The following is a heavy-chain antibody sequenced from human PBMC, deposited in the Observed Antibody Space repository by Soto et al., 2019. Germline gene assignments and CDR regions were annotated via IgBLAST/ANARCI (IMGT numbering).Heavy chain of an antibody. D-gene: IGHD5-18*01. CDR3: ARARGYNYHIDY. CDR2: IYYSGST. CDR1: GVSISSYY. Sequence: TSETLSLTCTVSGVSISSYYWSWIRQPPGKGLEWIGYIYYSGSTKYNPSLKSRVTISLDTSKNQFSLKLSSVTAADTAVYYCARARGYNYHIDYWGQGSPVSVSS. V-gene: IGHV4-59*01. J-gene: IGHJ4*02.